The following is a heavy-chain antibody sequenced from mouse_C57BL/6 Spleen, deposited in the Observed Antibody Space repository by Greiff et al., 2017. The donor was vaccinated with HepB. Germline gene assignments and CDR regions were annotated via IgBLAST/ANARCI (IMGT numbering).Heavy chain of an antibody. CDR2: INYDGSST. CDR1: GFTFSDYY. J-gene: IGHJ1*03. CDR3: ARDRRDYDGWYFDV. V-gene: IGHV5-16*01. D-gene: IGHD2-4*01. Sequence: EVKLVESEGGLVQPGSSMKLSCTASGFTFSDYYMAWVRQVPEKGLEWVANINYDGSSTYYLDSLKSRFIISRDNAKNILYLQMSSLKSEDTDTYYCARDRRDYDGWYFDVWGTGTTVTVSS.